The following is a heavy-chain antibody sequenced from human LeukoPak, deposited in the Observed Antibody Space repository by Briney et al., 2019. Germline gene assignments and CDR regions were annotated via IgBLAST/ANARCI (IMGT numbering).Heavy chain of an antibody. J-gene: IGHJ3*02. D-gene: IGHD5-18*01. CDR1: GGSISSYY. CDR3: ARVQNTAMVWRGAFDI. CDR2: IYYSGST. Sequence: PSETLSLTCPGCGGSISSYYWSWIRQPPGKGLEGIGHIYYSGSTNYNPSLKSRVTISVDTSKNQFSLKLSSVTAADTAVYFCARVQNTAMVWRGAFDIWGQGTMVTVSS. V-gene: IGHV4-59*01.